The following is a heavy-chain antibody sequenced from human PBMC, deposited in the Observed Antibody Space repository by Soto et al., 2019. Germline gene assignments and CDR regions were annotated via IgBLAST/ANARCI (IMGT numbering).Heavy chain of an antibody. V-gene: IGHV4-59*03. CDR3: AGGGSIVVATRRLIYV. Sequence: QVQLQESGPTLVKPSETLSLTCTVSGGSIRSYCWTWIRQPPGEGLEWIGGICNSGTTNYNPSLNGRVALSIDPHEYQLALRRSSVTVADTAFDSCAGGGSIVVATRRLIYVGGKVTTVTVSS. CDR2: ICNSGTT. CDR1: GGSIRSYC. J-gene: IGHJ6*04. D-gene: IGHD3-22*01.